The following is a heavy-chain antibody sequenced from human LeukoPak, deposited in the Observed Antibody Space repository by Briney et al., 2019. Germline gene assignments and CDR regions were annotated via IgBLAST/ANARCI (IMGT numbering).Heavy chain of an antibody. Sequence: PSETLSLTCTVSGGSISSSSYYWGWIRQPPGKGLEWIGSIYYSGSTYYNPSLKGRVTISVDTSKNQFSLKLSSVTAADTAVYYCARLSSGTKPHYWGQGTLVTVSS. D-gene: IGHD1-7*01. CDR1: GGSISSSSYY. J-gene: IGHJ4*02. CDR2: IYYSGST. CDR3: ARLSSGTKPHY. V-gene: IGHV4-39*01.